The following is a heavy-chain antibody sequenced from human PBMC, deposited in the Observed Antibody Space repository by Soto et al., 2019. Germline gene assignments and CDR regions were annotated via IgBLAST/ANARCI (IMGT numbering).Heavy chain of an antibody. CDR2: IRDKANSYTT. V-gene: IGHV3-72*01. CDR3: ASRLYDYIWGSYRDSYYYYMDV. Sequence: GGSLRLSCVASGLTFSDHYMDWVRQAPGRGLEWVGRIRDKANSYTTEYAASVKGRFTISRDDSQKSLYLQMNSLKTEDTAVYYCASRLYDYIWGSYRDSYYYYMDVWGKGTTVTVSS. CDR1: GLTFSDHY. D-gene: IGHD3-16*02. J-gene: IGHJ6*03.